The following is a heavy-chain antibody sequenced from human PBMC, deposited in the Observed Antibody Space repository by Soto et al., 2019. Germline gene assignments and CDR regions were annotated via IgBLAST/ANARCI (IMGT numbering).Heavy chain of an antibody. CDR1: GFTCNSYD. CDR3: AKATATGGGAFDI. CDR2: ILVGGST. D-gene: IGHD2-8*02. Sequence: GGSLRLSCAASGFTCNSYDMSWVRQAPGKGLEWVSTILVGGSTHYPDSVKGRFTISRDNSKNTAFLQMNSLTAGDTAVYYCAKATATGGGAFDICGQGTVVTVSS. V-gene: IGHV3-23*01. J-gene: IGHJ3*02.